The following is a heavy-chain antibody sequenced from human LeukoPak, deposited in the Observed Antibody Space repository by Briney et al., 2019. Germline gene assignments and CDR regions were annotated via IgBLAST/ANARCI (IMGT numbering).Heavy chain of an antibody. CDR2: IYYSGPT. J-gene: IGHJ4*02. CDR3: ARGVYIAAAQYGY. V-gene: IGHV4-59*02. Sequence: SETLSLTCTVSGGSVSSYYWSWIRQPPGKGLEWIGYIYYSGPTNYNPSLKSRVTISVATSKNQFSLKLSSVTAADTAVYYCARGVYIAAAQYGYWGQGTLVTVSS. D-gene: IGHD6-13*01. CDR1: GGSVSSYY.